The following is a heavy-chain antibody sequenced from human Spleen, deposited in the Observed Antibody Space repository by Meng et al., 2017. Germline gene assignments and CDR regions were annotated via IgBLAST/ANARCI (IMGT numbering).Heavy chain of an antibody. CDR3: ITAPLGYCANGVCYRPLDI. Sequence: GESLKISCAASVFTFSNSCMSWVRQAPGKGLEWVGRIKTKTDGATTDYAAPGKGRFTISRDDSKNTLFLQMNSLKTEDTAVYYCITAPLGYCANGVCYRPLDIWGQGTMVTVSS. CDR1: VFTFSNSC. V-gene: IGHV3-15*01. D-gene: IGHD2-8*01. CDR2: IKTKTDGATT. J-gene: IGHJ3*02.